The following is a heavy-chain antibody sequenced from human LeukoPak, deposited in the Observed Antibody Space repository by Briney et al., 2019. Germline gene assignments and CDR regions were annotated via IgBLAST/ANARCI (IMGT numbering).Heavy chain of an antibody. CDR2: INSDGSST. V-gene: IGHV3-74*01. CDR3: ASVRSWYCSGGSCYLDY. J-gene: IGHJ4*02. D-gene: IGHD2-15*01. CDR1: GFTFSSHW. Sequence: PGGSLRLSCTASGFTFSSHWMHWVRQAPGKGLVWVSRINSDGSSTSYADSVKGRFTISRDNAKNTLYLQMNSLRAEDTAVYYCASVRSWYCSGGSCYLDYWGQGTLVTVSS.